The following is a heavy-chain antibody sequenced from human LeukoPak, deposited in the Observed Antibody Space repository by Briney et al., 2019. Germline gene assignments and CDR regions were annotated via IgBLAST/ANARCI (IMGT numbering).Heavy chain of an antibody. CDR3: ARRTYSNHFFDY. CDR2: INESGDSK. J-gene: IGHJ4*02. V-gene: IGHV3-11*01. Sequence: MAGGSLRLSCATSGFAFSNCYMGWIRQAPGKGLEWISDINESGDSKFYADSVKGRFTISRDNAKNSLHLQMSGLRAEDTAVYYCARRTYSNHFFDYWGQGTLVTVSS. D-gene: IGHD4-11*01. CDR1: GFAFSNCY.